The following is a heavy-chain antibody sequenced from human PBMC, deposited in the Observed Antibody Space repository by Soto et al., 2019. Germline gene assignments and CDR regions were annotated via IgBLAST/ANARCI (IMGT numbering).Heavy chain of an antibody. V-gene: IGHV1-69*14. CDR3: ARDLGSGYDPGDY. J-gene: IGHJ4*02. CDR1: GDTFSGYS. D-gene: IGHD5-12*01. Sequence: QVQLVQSGAEVKKPGSSVKVSCKASGDTFSGYSISWVRQAPGQGLEWMGGIIPLFGTTNYAQRFQDRVTITADRSTSTPYMELSSLKSEDTAIYYCARDLGSGYDPGDYWGQGTLVIVSS. CDR2: IIPLFGTT.